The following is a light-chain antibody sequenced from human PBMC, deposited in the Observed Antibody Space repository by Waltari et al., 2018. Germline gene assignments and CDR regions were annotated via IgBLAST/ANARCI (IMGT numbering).Light chain of an antibody. J-gene: IGLJ2*01. CDR2: DVS. Sequence: LTQPASVSGSPGQSITISCAATSSDIGAFNFISWYQQRPGKAPELLVYDVSHRPSGVSTRFSGSKSDNTAALTISGLQAEDEAVYYCSSFSSSTAGIFGGGTKVTVL. V-gene: IGLV2-14*01. CDR1: SSDIGAFNF. CDR3: SSFSSSTAGI.